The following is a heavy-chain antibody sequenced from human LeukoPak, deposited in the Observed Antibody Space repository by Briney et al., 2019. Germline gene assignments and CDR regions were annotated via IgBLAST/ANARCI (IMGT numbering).Heavy chain of an antibody. CDR3: ARPPLPAATGRDAFDI. J-gene: IGHJ3*02. V-gene: IGHV4-39*01. CDR2: IYYSGST. D-gene: IGHD2-2*01. CDR1: GGSISGSSYY. Sequence: SETLSLTCTVSGGSISGSSYYWGWIRQPPGKGLEWIGSIYYSGSTYYNPSLKSRVTISVDTSKNQFSLKLSSVTAADTAVYYCARPPLPAATGRDAFDIWGQGTMVTVSS.